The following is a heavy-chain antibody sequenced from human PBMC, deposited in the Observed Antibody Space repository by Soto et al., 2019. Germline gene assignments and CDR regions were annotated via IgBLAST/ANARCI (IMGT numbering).Heavy chain of an antibody. Sequence: ASVKVSCKASGYTFTGYYMHWVRQAPGQGLEWMGWINPNSGGTNYAQKFQGWVTMTRDTSISTAYMELSRLRSDDTAVYYCARDRGDYYLDYWGQGTLVAVSS. D-gene: IGHD4-17*01. J-gene: IGHJ4*02. CDR1: GYTFTGYY. CDR3: ARDRGDYYLDY. CDR2: INPNSGGT. V-gene: IGHV1-2*04.